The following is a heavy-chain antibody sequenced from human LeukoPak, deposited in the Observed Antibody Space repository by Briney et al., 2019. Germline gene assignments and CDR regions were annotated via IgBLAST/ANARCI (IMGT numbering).Heavy chain of an antibody. CDR2: ISPNSGGT. CDR3: ARVVKGCSGGSCYSPYYYYYGMDV. CDR1: GYTFVSHG. Sequence: GASVKVSCKAAGYTFVSHGISWVRLAPGQGLEWMGWISPNSGGTNYAQKFQGRVTMTRDTSISTAYMELSSLRSEDTAVYYCARVVKGCSGGSCYSPYYYYYGMDVWGQGTTVTVSS. V-gene: IGHV1-2*02. D-gene: IGHD2-15*01. J-gene: IGHJ6*02.